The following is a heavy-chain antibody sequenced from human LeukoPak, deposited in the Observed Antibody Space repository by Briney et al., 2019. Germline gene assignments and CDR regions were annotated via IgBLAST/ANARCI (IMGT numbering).Heavy chain of an antibody. CDR1: GGSISSYY. CDR3: ARGSAGYSSSWYRAGWFDP. V-gene: IGHV4-4*09. CDR2: IYTSGST. J-gene: IGHJ5*02. D-gene: IGHD6-13*01. Sequence: SETLSPTCTVSGGSISSYYWSWIRQPPGKGLEWIGYIYTSGSTNYNPSLKSRVTISVDTSKNQFSLKLSSVTAADTAVYYCARGSAGYSSSWYRAGWFDPWGQGTLVTVSS.